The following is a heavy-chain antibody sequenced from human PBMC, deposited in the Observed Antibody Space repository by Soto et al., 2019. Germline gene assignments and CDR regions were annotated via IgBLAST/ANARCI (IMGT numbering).Heavy chain of an antibody. CDR1: GGTFSSYA. CDR3: ARGPPSPLRFSRFDP. J-gene: IGHJ5*02. CDR2: IIPIFGTA. D-gene: IGHD3-3*01. Sequence: SVKVSCKASGGTFSSYAISWVRQAPGQGLEWMGGIIPIFGTANYAQKFQGRVTITADKSTSTAYMELSSLRSEDTAAYYCARGPPSPLRFSRFDPWGQGTLVTVSS. V-gene: IGHV1-69*06.